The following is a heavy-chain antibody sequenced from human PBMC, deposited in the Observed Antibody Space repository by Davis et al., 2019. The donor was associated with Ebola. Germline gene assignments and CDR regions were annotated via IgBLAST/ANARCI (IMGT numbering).Heavy chain of an antibody. CDR2: INSDGSST. J-gene: IGHJ4*02. D-gene: IGHD6-13*01. V-gene: IGHV3-74*01. CDR1: GFTFSSYW. Sequence: PGGSLRLSCAASGFTFSSYWMHWVRQAPGKGLVWVSRINSDGSSTSYADSVKGRFTIPRDNAKNTLYLQMNSLRAEDTAVYYCARGTLAAAGSDYWGQGTLVTVSS. CDR3: ARGTLAAAGSDY.